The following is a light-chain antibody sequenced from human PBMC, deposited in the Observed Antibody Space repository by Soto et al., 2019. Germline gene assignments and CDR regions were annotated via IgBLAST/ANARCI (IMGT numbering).Light chain of an antibody. CDR3: SSFVATIMV. CDR1: SSDVGASKY. Sequence: QSVLTQPASVSGSPAQSIAISCTGASSDVGASKYVSWYQHHPGKAPKLLIYEVNNRPSGVSDRFSGSKSGNTASLTISGLQAEDEADYYCSSFVATIMVFGGGTQLTVL. CDR2: EVN. V-gene: IGLV2-14*01. J-gene: IGLJ7*01.